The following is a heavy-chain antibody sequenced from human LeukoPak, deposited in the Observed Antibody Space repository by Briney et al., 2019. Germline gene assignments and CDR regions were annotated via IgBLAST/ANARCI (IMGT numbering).Heavy chain of an antibody. Sequence: KSSETPSLTCTVSGGSISSYYWSWIRQPPGKGLEWIGYIYYSGSTNYNPSLKSRVTISVDTSKNQFSLKLSSVTAADTAVYFCARGPYSYDSSGAFDIWGQGTMVTVSS. D-gene: IGHD3-22*01. J-gene: IGHJ3*02. CDR1: GGSISSYY. V-gene: IGHV4-59*08. CDR3: ARGPYSYDSSGAFDI. CDR2: IYYSGST.